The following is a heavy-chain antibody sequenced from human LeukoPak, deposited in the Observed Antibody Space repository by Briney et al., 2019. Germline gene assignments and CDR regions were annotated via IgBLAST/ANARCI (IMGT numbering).Heavy chain of an antibody. CDR2: IKQDGSET. Sequence: GGSLRLSCAASGFSFSGYWMTWVRQAPGKGLEWVANIKQDGSETSYVTSVKGRFTISRDNSKNTLYLQMNSLRAEDTAVYYCARAQRNKYYFDFWDQGTLVTVSS. D-gene: IGHD2-2*01. CDR3: ARAQRNKYYFDF. J-gene: IGHJ4*02. CDR1: GFSFSGYW. V-gene: IGHV3-7*03.